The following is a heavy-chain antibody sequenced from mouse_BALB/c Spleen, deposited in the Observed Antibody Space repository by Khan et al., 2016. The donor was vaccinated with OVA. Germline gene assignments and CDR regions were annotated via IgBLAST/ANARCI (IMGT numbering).Heavy chain of an antibody. CDR1: GFSLTNYG. CDR3: VRLHYCQYNIMDY. J-gene: IGHJ4*01. V-gene: IGHV2-6-1*01. Sequence: QVQLKESGPGLVAPSQSLSITCTISGFSLTNYGVHWVRQPPGQGLEWLVVIWSDGSTTYNSALKSRLSISNDTSMSQVYLNMNSHLTEDTAMYYCVRLHYCQYNIMDYWGQGTSVTVSS. D-gene: IGHD1-1*01. CDR2: IWSDGST.